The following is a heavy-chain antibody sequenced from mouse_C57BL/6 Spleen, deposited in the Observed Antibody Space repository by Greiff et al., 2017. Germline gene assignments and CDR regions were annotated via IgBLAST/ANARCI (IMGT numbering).Heavy chain of an antibody. V-gene: IGHV1-50*01. Sequence: VQLQQPGAELVKPGASVKLSCKASGYTFTSYWMQWVKQRPGQGLEWIGEIDPSDSYTNYNQKFKGKATLTVDTSSSTAYRQLSSLTSEDSAFYYCARRRAAQAHYYAMDYWGQGTSVTVSS. CDR1: GYTFTSYW. CDR2: IDPSDSYT. J-gene: IGHJ4*01. CDR3: ARRRAAQAHYYAMDY. D-gene: IGHD3-2*02.